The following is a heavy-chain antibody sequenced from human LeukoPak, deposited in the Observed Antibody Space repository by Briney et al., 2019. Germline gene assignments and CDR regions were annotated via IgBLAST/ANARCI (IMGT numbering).Heavy chain of an antibody. J-gene: IGHJ3*02. Sequence: GGSLRLSCAASGFTVSSNYMSWVRQAPGKGLEWVSVIYSGGSTYYADSVKGRFTISRDNSKNTLYLQMNSLRAEDTAVYYCARETYDILTGYQDAFDIWGQGTMVTVSS. CDR3: ARETYDILTGYQDAFDI. D-gene: IGHD3-9*01. V-gene: IGHV3-66*01. CDR1: GFTVSSNY. CDR2: IYSGGST.